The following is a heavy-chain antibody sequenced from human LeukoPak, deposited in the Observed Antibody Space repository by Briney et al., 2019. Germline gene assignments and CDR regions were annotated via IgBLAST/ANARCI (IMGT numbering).Heavy chain of an antibody. Sequence: SETLSLTCTVSGDSISSSSYYWGWIRQPPGKGLQWIGSIYYSGNTYYNPSLKSRVTISLDTSKNQFSLKLSSVTAAGTAVYYCARATVAVPDYWGQGTLVTVSS. CDR3: ARATVAVPDY. D-gene: IGHD6-19*01. V-gene: IGHV4-39*01. J-gene: IGHJ4*02. CDR2: IYYSGNT. CDR1: GDSISSSSYY.